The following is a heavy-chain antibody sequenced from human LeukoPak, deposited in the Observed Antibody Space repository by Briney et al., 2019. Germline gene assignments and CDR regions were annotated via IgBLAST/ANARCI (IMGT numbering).Heavy chain of an antibody. CDR3: AKDRLLPLDYFDY. D-gene: IGHD2-15*01. CDR2: ITGSGGGT. CDR1: GFTFRTYA. V-gene: IGHV3-23*01. J-gene: IGHJ4*02. Sequence: GGSLRLSCGGSGFTFRTYAMSWFRQAPGRGLEWVSAITGSGGGTYYADSVKGQFTISRDNSKNTLYLQMNSLRAEDTATYYCAKDRLLPLDYFDYWGQGTLVTVSS.